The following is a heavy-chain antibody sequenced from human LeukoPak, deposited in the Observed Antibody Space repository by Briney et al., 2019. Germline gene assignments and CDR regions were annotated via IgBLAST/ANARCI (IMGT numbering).Heavy chain of an antibody. J-gene: IGHJ3*02. CDR3: AREYYDSSARKHAFDI. V-gene: IGHV1-2*02. CDR2: VDPHSGGT. D-gene: IGHD3-22*01. CDR1: GYTFTDYY. Sequence: PRASVTVTCRASGYTFTDYYVSWVRQAPGHGLEWMGWVDPHSGGTKYAQKFQGRVTMTRDTSISAAYMELSRLRPDDTAVYYCAREYYDSSARKHAFDIWGQGTMVTVSS.